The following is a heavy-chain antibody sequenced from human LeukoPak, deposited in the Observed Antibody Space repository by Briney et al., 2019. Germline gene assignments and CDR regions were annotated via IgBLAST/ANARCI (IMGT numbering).Heavy chain of an antibody. J-gene: IGHJ6*02. Sequence: PSETLSLTCTVSGGSISSSSYYWGWIRQPPGRELEWIGSIYYSGSSTKYNPSLKSRVTISVDTSKSQFSLTLNSATAADTAVYYCARTSRHFYGSGTNLTPWPAGMDVWGQGTTVTVSS. V-gene: IGHV4-61*05. CDR1: GGSISSSSYY. CDR2: IYYSGSST. D-gene: IGHD3-10*01. CDR3: ARTSRHFYGSGTNLTPWPAGMDV.